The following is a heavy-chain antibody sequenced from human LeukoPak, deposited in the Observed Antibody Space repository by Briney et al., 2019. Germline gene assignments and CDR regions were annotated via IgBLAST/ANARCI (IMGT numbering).Heavy chain of an antibody. CDR2: ISSRSSYI. V-gene: IGHV3-21*01. CDR3: ARDDSAFDLGALDYYYAMDV. Sequence: PGGSLRLSCAASGFSFISYSMTWVRQAPGKGLEWVSSISSRSSYIYYTDSVKGRFTISRDNAKNSLYLQMNSLRAEDTAVYYCARDDSAFDLGALDYYYAMDVWGQGTTVTVSS. J-gene: IGHJ6*02. CDR1: GFSFISYS. D-gene: IGHD5-12*01.